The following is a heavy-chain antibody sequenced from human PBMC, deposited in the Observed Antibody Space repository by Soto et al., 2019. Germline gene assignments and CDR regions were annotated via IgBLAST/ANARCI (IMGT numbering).Heavy chain of an antibody. CDR1: SGSISSSNW. CDR3: AREVVNCSSTSCYYYYYMDV. D-gene: IGHD2-2*01. V-gene: IGHV4-4*02. CDR2: IYHSGST. Sequence: PSETLSLTCAVSSGSISSSNWWSWVRQPPGKGLEWIGEIYHSGSTNYNPSLKSRVTISVDKSKNQFSLKLSSVTAADTAVYYCAREVVNCSSTSCYYYYYMDVWGKGTTVTVSS. J-gene: IGHJ6*03.